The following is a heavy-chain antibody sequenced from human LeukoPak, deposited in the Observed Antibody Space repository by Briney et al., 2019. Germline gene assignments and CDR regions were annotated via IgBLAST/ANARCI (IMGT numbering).Heavy chain of an antibody. J-gene: IGHJ5*02. Sequence: PSETLSLTCAVSGGSISGGGYSWSWIRQPPGKGLEWIGYIYHSGSTYYNPSLKSRVTISVDRSKNQFSLKLSSVTAADTAVYYCARTHITMVRGVISGDNWFDPWGQGTLVTVSS. CDR2: IYHSGST. D-gene: IGHD3-10*01. CDR1: GGSISGGGYS. V-gene: IGHV4-30-2*01. CDR3: ARTHITMVRGVISGDNWFDP.